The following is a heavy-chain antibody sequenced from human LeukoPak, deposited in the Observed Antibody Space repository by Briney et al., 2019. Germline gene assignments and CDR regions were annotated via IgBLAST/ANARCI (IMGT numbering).Heavy chain of an antibody. CDR2: ISGSGGST. D-gene: IGHD3-22*01. CDR3: AREMGLDYYDSSGYYSAH. Sequence: GGSLRLSCAASGFTFSSYAMSWVRQAPGKGLEWVSAISGSGGSTYYTDSVKGRFTISRDNSKNTLYLQMNSLRAEDTAVYYCAREMGLDYYDSSGYYSAHWGQGTLVTVSS. V-gene: IGHV3-23*01. CDR1: GFTFSSYA. J-gene: IGHJ4*02.